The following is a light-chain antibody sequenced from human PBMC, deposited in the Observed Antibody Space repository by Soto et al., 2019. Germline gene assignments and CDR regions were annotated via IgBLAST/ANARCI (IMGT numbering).Light chain of an antibody. Sequence: IRMTQSPSSFSASTGDRVTITCQASQNINNYLNWYQQKPGKAPKLLIYDVSNLETGVPSRFSGSGSGTDFTFTLTSLQPEDVATYYCQQYDNVPYTFGQGTKVEIK. J-gene: IGKJ2*01. CDR1: QNINNY. V-gene: IGKV1-33*01. CDR3: QQYDNVPYT. CDR2: DVS.